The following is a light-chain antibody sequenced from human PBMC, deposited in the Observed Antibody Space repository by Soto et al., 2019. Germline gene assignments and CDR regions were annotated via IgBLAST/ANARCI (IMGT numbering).Light chain of an antibody. CDR3: GTWDTSLNVYV. J-gene: IGLJ1*01. CDR1: SSNIGNNY. CDR2: ENN. V-gene: IGLV1-51*02. Sequence: QSVLTQPPSVSAAPGQKVTISCSGSSSNIGNNYVSWYQQLPGTAPKLLIYENNKRPSGIPDRFSGSKSATSATLGITGLQTEDEADYYCGTWDTSLNVYVFGTGTKLTVL.